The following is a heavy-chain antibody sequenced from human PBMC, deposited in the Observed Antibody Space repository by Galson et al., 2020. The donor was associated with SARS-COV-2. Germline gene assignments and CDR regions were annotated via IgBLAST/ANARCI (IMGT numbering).Heavy chain of an antibody. Sequence: GESLKISCAASGITFSSYSMNWVRQAPRKGLEWVSFISSSSSYIYYADSEKGRFTISRDNAKNSLYLQMNSLRAEDTAVYYCARDPTYGDPEFYYYYGMDVWGQGTTVTVSS. CDR3: ARDPTYGDPEFYYYYGMDV. J-gene: IGHJ6*02. V-gene: IGHV3-21*01. D-gene: IGHD4-17*01. CDR1: GITFSSYS. CDR2: ISSSSSYI.